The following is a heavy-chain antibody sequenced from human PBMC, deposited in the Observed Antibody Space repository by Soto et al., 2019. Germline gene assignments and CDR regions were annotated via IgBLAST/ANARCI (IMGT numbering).Heavy chain of an antibody. V-gene: IGHV4-59*01. Sequence: SETLSLTCTVSGGSISSYYWSWIGQPPGKRLEWIGYIYYSGSTNYNPSLKSRVTISVDTSKNQFSLTLSSVTSADTAVYYCARDRIAAAGTSVWFDPWGQGTLVTVSS. J-gene: IGHJ5*02. CDR2: IYYSGST. CDR3: ARDRIAAAGTSVWFDP. D-gene: IGHD6-13*01. CDR1: GGSISSYY.